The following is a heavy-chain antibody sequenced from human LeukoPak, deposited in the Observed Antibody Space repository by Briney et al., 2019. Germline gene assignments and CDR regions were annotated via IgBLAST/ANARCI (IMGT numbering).Heavy chain of an antibody. D-gene: IGHD3-22*01. V-gene: IGHV4-34*01. J-gene: IGHJ4*02. Sequence: SETLSLTCAVYGGSFSGYYWSWIRQPPGKGLEWIGELNHSGSTNYNPSLKSRVTISVDTSKNQFSLKLSSVTAADTAVYYCARGYLAYYDSSGYVPYYFDYWGQGTLVTVSS. CDR1: GGSFSGYY. CDR3: ARGYLAYYDSSGYVPYYFDY. CDR2: LNHSGST.